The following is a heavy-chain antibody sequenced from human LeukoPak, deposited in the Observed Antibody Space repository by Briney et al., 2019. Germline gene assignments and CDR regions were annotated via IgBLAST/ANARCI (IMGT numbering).Heavy chain of an antibody. CDR2: IYHNGST. Sequence: PSETLSLTCAVSGGSISSGGYSWSWIRQPPGKGLEWNGYIYHNGSTYYNPSLKSRVTISVDRSKNQFSLKLSSVTAADTAVYYCARGFGVAGIAAAVGDAFDIWGQGTMVTVSS. D-gene: IGHD6-13*01. CDR3: ARGFGVAGIAAAVGDAFDI. CDR1: GGSISSGGYS. V-gene: IGHV4-30-2*01. J-gene: IGHJ3*02.